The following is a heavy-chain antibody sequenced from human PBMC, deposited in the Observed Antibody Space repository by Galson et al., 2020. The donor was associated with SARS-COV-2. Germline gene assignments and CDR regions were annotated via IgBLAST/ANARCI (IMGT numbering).Heavy chain of an antibody. CDR3: ARGRIDYYDSSGYPYGMDV. Sequence: SETLSLTCTVSGGSISSGDYYWSWIRQPPGKGLEWIGYRYYSGSTYYNPSLKSRVTISVDTSKNQFSLKLGSVTAADTAVYYCARGRIDYYDSSGYPYGMDVWGQGTTVTVSS. D-gene: IGHD3-22*01. CDR2: RYYSGST. V-gene: IGHV4-30-4*01. J-gene: IGHJ6*02. CDR1: GGSISSGDYY.